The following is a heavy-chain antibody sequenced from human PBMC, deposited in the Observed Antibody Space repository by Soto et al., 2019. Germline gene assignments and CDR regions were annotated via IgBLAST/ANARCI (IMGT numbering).Heavy chain of an antibody. CDR3: AKDGNWLDVFLDL. V-gene: IGHV3-23*01. Sequence: PGGSLRLSCVVSGIDFSNYAMTWVRRAPGKGLEWVAISSTSGRSTYHADSVRGRFTISRDNSKNTLYLHMTNLRAEDTAVYYCAKDGNWLDVFLDLWGQGTPVTV. D-gene: IGHD6-19*01. CDR1: GIDFSNYA. CDR2: SSTSGRST. J-gene: IGHJ4*02.